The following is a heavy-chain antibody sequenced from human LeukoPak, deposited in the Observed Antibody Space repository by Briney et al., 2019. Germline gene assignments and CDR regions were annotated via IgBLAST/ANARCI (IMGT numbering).Heavy chain of an antibody. D-gene: IGHD3-3*01. V-gene: IGHV4-34*01. CDR3: ARGRVTIFGVAMRGFDY. CDR2: INHSGST. Sequence: PSETLSLTCAVYGGSFSGYYWSWIRQPPGKGLEWIGEINHSGSTNYNPSLKSRVTVSVDTSKNQFSLKLSSVTAADTAVYYCARGRVTIFGVAMRGFDYWGQGTLVTVSS. CDR1: GGSFSGYY. J-gene: IGHJ4*02.